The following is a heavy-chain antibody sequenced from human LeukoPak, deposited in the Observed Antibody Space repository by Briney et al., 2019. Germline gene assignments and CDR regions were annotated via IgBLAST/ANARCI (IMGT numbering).Heavy chain of an antibody. J-gene: IGHJ6*03. CDR2: IIPIFGTA. D-gene: IGHD3-10*01. Sequence: GASVKVSCKASGYTFTGYYMHWVRQAPGQGREWMGGIIPIFGTANYAQKFQGRVTITANKSTSKAYMDLSSLRSEDTAVYYCARHMVGGLYYYYYMHVWGKGTTVTVSS. V-gene: IGHV1-69*06. CDR1: GYTFTGYY. CDR3: ARHMVGGLYYYYYMHV.